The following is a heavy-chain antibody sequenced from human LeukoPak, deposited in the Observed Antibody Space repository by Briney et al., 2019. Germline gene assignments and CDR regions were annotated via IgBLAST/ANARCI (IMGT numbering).Heavy chain of an antibody. D-gene: IGHD1-1*01. CDR3: ARESWVKHAGLDVTWHHSYYMDV. J-gene: IGHJ6*03. CDR2: IYTSGSI. V-gene: IGHV4-61*02. Sequence: SETLSLTCTVSGGSITSGSYYWSWIRQPAGKGLEWIERIYTSGSINYNPSLKSRVTILVDTSKNQFSLKLSSVTAADTAVYYCARESWVKHAGLDVTWHHSYYMDVWAKGTTVIVSS. CDR1: GGSITSGSYY.